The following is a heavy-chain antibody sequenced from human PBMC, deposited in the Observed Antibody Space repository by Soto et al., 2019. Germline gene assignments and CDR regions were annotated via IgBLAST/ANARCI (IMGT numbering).Heavy chain of an antibody. CDR3: ARDRATFDS. V-gene: IGHV3-23*01. CDR1: GFTFISYA. D-gene: IGHD1-26*01. J-gene: IGHJ4*02. CDR2: ISGSGANT. Sequence: EVQLLQSGGGLVQPGGSLGLSCGASGFTFISYAMSWGRHVPGKGLEWISSISGSGANTWYAGSVQGRFIISRDNSKSTVSLHMSSLRVEDTAIYYCARDRATFDSWGQGTLVTVS.